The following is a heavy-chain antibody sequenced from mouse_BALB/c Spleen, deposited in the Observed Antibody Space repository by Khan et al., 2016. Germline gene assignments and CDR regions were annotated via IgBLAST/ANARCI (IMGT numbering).Heavy chain of an antibody. V-gene: IGHV3-8*02. J-gene: IGHJ4*01. CDR3: ARWDGNYGYYAMDY. Sequence: EVQLQESGPSLMKPSQTLSLTCSVTGDSITSGYWNWIRKFPGNKLEYMGYISYSGSTYYNPSLKSRISITRDTSKNQYYLQLNSVTTEDTATYYCARWDGNYGYYAMDYWGQGTSVTVSS. D-gene: IGHD2-1*01. CDR1: GDSITSGY. CDR2: ISYSGST.